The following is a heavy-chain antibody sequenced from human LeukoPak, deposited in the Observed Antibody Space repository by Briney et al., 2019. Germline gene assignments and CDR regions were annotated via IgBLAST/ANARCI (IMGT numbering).Heavy chain of an antibody. D-gene: IGHD4-17*01. CDR3: ARLERDATVTTDY. CDR1: GGTFSSYA. J-gene: IGHJ4*02. Sequence: SVKVSCKASGGTFSSYAISWVRQAPGQGLEWMGGIIPIFGTANYAQKFQGRVTITADESTSTAYMELSSLRSEDTAVYYCARLERDATVTTDYWGQGTLVTVSP. V-gene: IGHV1-69*13. CDR2: IIPIFGTA.